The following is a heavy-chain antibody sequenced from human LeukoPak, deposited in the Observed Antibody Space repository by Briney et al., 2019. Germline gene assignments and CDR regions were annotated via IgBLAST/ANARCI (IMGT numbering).Heavy chain of an antibody. CDR2: IYYSGST. Sequence: SETLSLTCTVSGYSISSGYYWGWIRQPPGKGLEWIGYIYYSGSTNYNPSLKSRVTISVDTSKNQFSLKLSSVTAADTAVYYCARGVVGAPYYFDYWGQGTLVTVSS. CDR3: ARGVVGAPYYFDY. CDR1: GYSISSGYY. D-gene: IGHD1-26*01. V-gene: IGHV4-61*01. J-gene: IGHJ4*02.